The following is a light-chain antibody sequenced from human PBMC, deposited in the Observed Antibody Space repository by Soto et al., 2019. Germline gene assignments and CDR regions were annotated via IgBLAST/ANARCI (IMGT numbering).Light chain of an antibody. CDR3: QHYDNLPRVT. Sequence: DLQMTQSPSSLSASVGDRVTITCQASQDINNYLIWYQQKPGKAPKLLIYDASNLETGVPSRFSGSGSGTDFILTISSLQPEDTATYYCQHYDNLPRVTFGPGTKVEIK. J-gene: IGKJ3*01. V-gene: IGKV1-33*01. CDR1: QDINNY. CDR2: DAS.